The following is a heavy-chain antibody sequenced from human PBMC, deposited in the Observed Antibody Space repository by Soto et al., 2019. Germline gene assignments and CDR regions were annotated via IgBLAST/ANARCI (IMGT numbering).Heavy chain of an antibody. D-gene: IGHD1-7*01. CDR2: ISSNGGTT. CDR3: VRRVSGNYDY. Sequence: EVQLLESGGGLVQPGGSLRLSCSASGFTFRSYVMSWVRQAPGKGLEYVSSISSNGGTTYYGNSVKGRFTISRDNSKNTLYLQMGSLRAEDMAVYYCVRRVSGNYDYWGQGTLVTVSS. V-gene: IGHV3-64*01. CDR1: GFTFRSYV. J-gene: IGHJ4*02.